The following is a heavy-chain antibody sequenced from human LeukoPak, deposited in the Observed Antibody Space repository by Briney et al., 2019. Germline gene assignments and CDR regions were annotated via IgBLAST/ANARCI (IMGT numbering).Heavy chain of an antibody. V-gene: IGHV4-34*01. CDR2: INHSGSSGIT. CDR1: GGSFSGYY. CDR3: ARGRSNRDS. D-gene: IGHD4/OR15-4a*01. J-gene: IGHJ4*02. Sequence: SETLSLTCAVYGGSFSGYYWTWIRQAPGKGLEWIGEINHSGSSGITNYNPSLKSRVTISVDTSRKQFFLKLSSVTVADTAVYYCARGRSNRDSWGQGTLVPVSS.